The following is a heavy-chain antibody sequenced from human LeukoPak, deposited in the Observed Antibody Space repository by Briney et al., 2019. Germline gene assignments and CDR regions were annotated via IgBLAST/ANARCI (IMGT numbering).Heavy chain of an antibody. CDR3: ARETRVRWTDY. V-gene: IGHV3-48*01. CDR2: ISSSSSPI. J-gene: IGHJ4*02. CDR1: GFTFSSYS. Sequence: GGSLRLSCAASGFTFSSYSMNWVRQAPGKGLEWVSYISSSSSPIYYADSVKGRFTISRDNARNSLYLQMNSLRAEDTAVYYCARETRVRWTDYWGQGILVTVSS. D-gene: IGHD5-24*01.